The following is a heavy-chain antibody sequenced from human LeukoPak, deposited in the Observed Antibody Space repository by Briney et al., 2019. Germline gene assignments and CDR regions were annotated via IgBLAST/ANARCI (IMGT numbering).Heavy chain of an antibody. D-gene: IGHD3-10*01. Sequence: PGGSLRLSCAASGFTFSGYGMHWARQAPGKGLEWVAGIWHDGSKKHYADSVKGRFTNSRDNYKNKIYLQMNSLRVEDTAVYYCARDIGSPYYYGMDVWGQGTAVTVSS. CDR3: ARDIGSPYYYGMDV. CDR1: GFTFSGYG. CDR2: IWHDGSKK. J-gene: IGHJ6*02. V-gene: IGHV3-33*01.